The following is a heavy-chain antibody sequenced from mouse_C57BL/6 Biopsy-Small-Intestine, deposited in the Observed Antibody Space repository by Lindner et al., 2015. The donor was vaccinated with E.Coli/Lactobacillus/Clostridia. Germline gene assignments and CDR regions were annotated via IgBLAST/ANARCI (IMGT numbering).Heavy chain of an antibody. J-gene: IGHJ4*01. CDR1: YTLTELSM. Sequence: SVKVSCKVSGYTLTELSMHWVRQAPGKGLEWMGGFDPGDGETMYAQKFQGRVTMTEDTSTDTAYMELSSLRSEDTAVYYCATAGMRSPAPNYSSSFYYYGMDVWGQGTTVTVSS. CDR3: TAGMRSPAPNYSSSFYYYGMDV. D-gene: IGHD3-1*01. CDR2: DPGDGETM. V-gene: IGHV1-83*01.